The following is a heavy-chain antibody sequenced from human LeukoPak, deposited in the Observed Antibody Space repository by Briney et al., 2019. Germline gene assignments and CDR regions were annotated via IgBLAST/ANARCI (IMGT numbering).Heavy chain of an antibody. CDR2: MSYSGTT. J-gene: IGHJ4*02. D-gene: IGHD3-10*01. CDR1: SASVTSSPYF. CDR3: AANSADYNTLGSSYKV. Sequence: ETLSLICTVSSASVTSSPYFWAWIRQSPGKGLEWIGSMSYSGTTYYNPSLKSRVTISVDTSKNQFFLRLSSVTAADTAVYYCAANSADYNTLGSSYKVWGQGTLVTVSS. V-gene: IGHV4-39*01.